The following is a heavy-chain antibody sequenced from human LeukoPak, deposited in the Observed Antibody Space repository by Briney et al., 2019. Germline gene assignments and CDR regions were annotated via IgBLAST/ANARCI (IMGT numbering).Heavy chain of an antibody. J-gene: IGHJ6*03. Sequence: SETLSLTCTVSGYSISSGYYWGWIRQPPGKGLEWIGSIYHSGSTYYNPSLKSRVTISVDTSKNQFSLKLSSVTAADTAVYYCARGPALYDFWSGYSRYMDVWGKGTTVTVSS. V-gene: IGHV4-38-2*02. D-gene: IGHD3-3*01. CDR1: GYSISSGYY. CDR3: ARGPALYDFWSGYSRYMDV. CDR2: IYHSGST.